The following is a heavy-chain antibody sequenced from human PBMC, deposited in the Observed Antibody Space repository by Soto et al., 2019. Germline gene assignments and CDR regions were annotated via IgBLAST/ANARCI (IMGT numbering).Heavy chain of an antibody. CDR2: IYPGDSDT. J-gene: IGHJ5*02. V-gene: IGHV5-51*01. CDR3: ARLFSPFRIVGATKGWFDP. D-gene: IGHD1-26*01. CDR1: GYSFTSYW. Sequence: EVQLVQSGAEVKKPGESLKISCKGSGYSFTSYWIGWVRQMPGKGLEWMGIIYPGDSDTRYSPSFQGQVTISADKSISTAYLQWSSLKASDTAMYYCARLFSPFRIVGATKGWFDPWGQGTLVTVSS.